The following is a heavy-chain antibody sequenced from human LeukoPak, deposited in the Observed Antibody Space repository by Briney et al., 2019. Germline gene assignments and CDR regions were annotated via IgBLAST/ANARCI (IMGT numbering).Heavy chain of an antibody. CDR1: GGSFSGYY. D-gene: IGHD3-22*01. J-gene: IGHJ2*01. Sequence: SETLSLTCAVYGGSFSGYYWSWIRQPPGKGLEWIGEINHSGSTNYNPSLKSRVTISVDTSKNQFSLKLSSVTAADTAVYYCARGRITMIVVAPYFDLWGRGTLVTVSS. V-gene: IGHV4-34*01. CDR2: INHSGST. CDR3: ARGRITMIVVAPYFDL.